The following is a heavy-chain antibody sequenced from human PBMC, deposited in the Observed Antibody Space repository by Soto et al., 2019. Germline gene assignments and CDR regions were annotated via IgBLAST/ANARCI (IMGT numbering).Heavy chain of an antibody. V-gene: IGHV4-34*01. D-gene: IGHD1-1*01. CDR1: GGSFSGYY. CDR2: INHSGST. J-gene: IGHJ4*02. Sequence: QVQLQQWGAGLLKHSETLSLTCAVYGGSFSGYYWSWIRQPPGKGLEWIGEINHSGSTNYNPSLNSRVNISVDTSKNQFSQKLSSVTAADTAVYYCARGGKLERLNPLTNWGQGTLVTVSS. CDR3: ARGGKLERLNPLTN.